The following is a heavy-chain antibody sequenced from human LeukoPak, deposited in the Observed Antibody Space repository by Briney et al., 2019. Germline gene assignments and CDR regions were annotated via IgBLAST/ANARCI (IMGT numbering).Heavy chain of an antibody. CDR1: GFTFSSYS. CDR3: ASAGNSGY. V-gene: IGHV3-48*01. Sequence: GGSLRLSCAVSGFTFSSYSMNWVRQAPGKGLEWVSYISYSGSTIYYADSVKGRFTITRDNGKNSLNLQMNSLRAEDTAVYYCASAGNSGYWGQGTLVTVSS. J-gene: IGHJ4*02. D-gene: IGHD5-12*01. CDR2: ISYSGSTI.